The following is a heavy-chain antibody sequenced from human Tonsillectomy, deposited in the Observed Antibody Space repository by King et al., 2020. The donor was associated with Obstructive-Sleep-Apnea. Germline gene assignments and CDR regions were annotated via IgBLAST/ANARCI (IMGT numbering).Heavy chain of an antibody. CDR2: IKPDGSEK. CDR1: GFTFSSYW. Sequence: QLVQSGGGLVQPGGSLRLSCAASGFTFSSYWMSWFRQAPGKGLEWVANIKPDGSEKYYVDSVKGRFTISRDNARNSLSLQMNSLRAEDTAVYFCARETGEVSDWGQGTLVTVSS. J-gene: IGHJ4*02. CDR3: ARETGEVSD. V-gene: IGHV3-7*03. D-gene: IGHD7-27*01.